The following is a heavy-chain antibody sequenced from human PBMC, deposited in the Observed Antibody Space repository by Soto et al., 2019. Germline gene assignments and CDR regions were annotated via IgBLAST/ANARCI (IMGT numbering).Heavy chain of an antibody. Sequence: QVQLVESGGGVVQPGRSLRLSCAASGFTFSSYGMHWVRQAPGKGLEWVAVIWYDGRNKYYADAVKGRCTISRDNSKNTLYLQMNSLSDEDTAVYYCARDLHSEMTTVTMGDYWGQGTLVTVSS. CDR1: GFTFSSYG. CDR3: ARDLHSEMTTVTMGDY. J-gene: IGHJ4*02. D-gene: IGHD4-17*01. CDR2: IWYDGRNK. V-gene: IGHV3-33*01.